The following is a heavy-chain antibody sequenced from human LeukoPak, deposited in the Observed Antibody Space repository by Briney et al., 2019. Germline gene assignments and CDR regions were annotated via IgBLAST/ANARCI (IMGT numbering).Heavy chain of an antibody. V-gene: IGHV3-66*01. CDR3: ARDYYYDSSGYRIFDY. D-gene: IGHD3-22*01. CDR1: GFTVSNNY. Sequence: PGGSLRLSCEASGFTVSNNYMNWVRQTPGKGLEWVSVIYSGGSTYYADSVKGRFTISRDNSKNTLYLQMNSLRAEDTAVYYCARDYYYDSSGYRIFDYWGQGTLVTVSS. CDR2: IYSGGST. J-gene: IGHJ4*02.